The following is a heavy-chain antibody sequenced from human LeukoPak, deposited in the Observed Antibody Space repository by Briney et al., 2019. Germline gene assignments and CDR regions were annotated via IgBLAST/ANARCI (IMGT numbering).Heavy chain of an antibody. CDR2: IYTSGST. V-gene: IGHV4-4*07. CDR1: GGSISTYY. J-gene: IGHJ4*02. D-gene: IGHD6-6*01. Sequence: PSETLSLTCTDSGGSISTYYWSWIRQPAGKGLEWIGRIYTSGSTNYNPSLKSRVTMSVDTSKNQFSLTLNSVTAADTAVYYCAREYSSSSGRVFDCWGQGTLVTVSS. CDR3: AREYSSSSGRVFDC.